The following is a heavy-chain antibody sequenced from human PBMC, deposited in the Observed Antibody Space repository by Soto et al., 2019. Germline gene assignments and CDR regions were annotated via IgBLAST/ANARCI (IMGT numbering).Heavy chain of an antibody. CDR1: GYTFTNYG. CDR3: AKSGGWCDP. V-gene: IGHV1-18*01. Sequence: QIQLVQSVAEVKQPGASVKVSCQASGYTFTNYGITWVRQAPGQGLEWMGWISGYNGVTDYAQKFQGRVTMTIDTSTNTAYMDLRSLTSDDTAVYYCAKSGGWCDPWGQGTLVTVSS. CDR2: ISGYNGVT. D-gene: IGHD3-16*01. J-gene: IGHJ5*02.